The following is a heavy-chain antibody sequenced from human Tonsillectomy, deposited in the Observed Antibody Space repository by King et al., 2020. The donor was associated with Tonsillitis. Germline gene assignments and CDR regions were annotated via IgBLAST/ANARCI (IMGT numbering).Heavy chain of an antibody. D-gene: IGHD1-14*01. V-gene: IGHV4-39*02. CDR3: ARTRNFSNRLDY. J-gene: IGHJ4*02. CDR1: GGSINSDIHY. Sequence: LQLQESGPGLVKPSETLSLTCSVSGGSINSDIHYWNWIRQAPGKGLEWIGSIYSSGTTYFNPSLKSRVTISIDTSQNHFSLNLRSVTAADTAVYYCARTRNFSNRLDYWGLGTLVTVSS. CDR2: IYSSGTT.